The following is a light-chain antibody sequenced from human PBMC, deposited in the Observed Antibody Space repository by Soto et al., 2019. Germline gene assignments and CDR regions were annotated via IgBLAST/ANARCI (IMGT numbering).Light chain of an antibody. Sequence: DIVMTQSPDSLAVYLGERATINCKSSQNILYSSNNKNYLAWYQHKPGQPPKLLIYWASTRESGLPDRFSGSGSGTDFTLTISSLQAEDVAVYYCQQYYGTSIPFGQGTRLEIK. J-gene: IGKJ5*01. CDR2: WAS. CDR1: QNILYSSNNKNY. CDR3: QQYYGTSIP. V-gene: IGKV4-1*01.